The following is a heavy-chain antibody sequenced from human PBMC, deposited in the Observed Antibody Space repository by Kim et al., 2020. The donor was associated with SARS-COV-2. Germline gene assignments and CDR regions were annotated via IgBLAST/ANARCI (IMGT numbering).Heavy chain of an antibody. CDR2: ISSSSSYI. V-gene: IGHV3-21*01. J-gene: IGHJ6*02. D-gene: IGHD2-2*01. CDR3: ASTYRLYCSSTSCYYNYYYGMDV. CDR1: GFTFSSYS. Sequence: GGSLRLSCAASGFTFSSYSMNWVRQAPGKGLEWVSSISSSSSYIYYADSVKGRFTISRDNAKNSLYLQMNSLRAEDTAVYYCASTYRLYCSSTSCYYNYYYGMDVWGQGTTVTVSS.